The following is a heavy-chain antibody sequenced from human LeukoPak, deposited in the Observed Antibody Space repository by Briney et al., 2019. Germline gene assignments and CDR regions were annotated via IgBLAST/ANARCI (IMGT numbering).Heavy chain of an antibody. V-gene: IGHV4-34*01. CDR1: GGSFSGYY. D-gene: IGHD4-11*01. J-gene: IGHJ6*02. Sequence: SETLSLTCAVYGGSFSGYYWSWIRQPPGKGLEWIGEINHSGSTNYNPSLKSRVTISVDTSKNQFSLKLSSVTAADTAVYYCARGDFNSNGPQGPYYYYGMDVWGQGTTVTVSS. CDR2: INHSGST. CDR3: ARGDFNSNGPQGPYYYYGMDV.